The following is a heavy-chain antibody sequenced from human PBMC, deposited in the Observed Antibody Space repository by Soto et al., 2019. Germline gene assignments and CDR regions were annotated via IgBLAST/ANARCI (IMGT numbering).Heavy chain of an antibody. D-gene: IGHD1-1*01. CDR1: GFTFSSYA. CDR3: AKFGMATTKRSPPYYVDY. Sequence: EVQVLESGGGLVQPGGSLRLSCAASGFTFSSYAMSWVRQAPGKGLEWVSSISGSGGGTYYADSVKGQFTFPRDNSKNTLYLQMNSLRAEDTAVYYCAKFGMATTKRSPPYYVDYWGQGALVTVSS. V-gene: IGHV3-23*01. J-gene: IGHJ4*02. CDR2: ISGSGGGT.